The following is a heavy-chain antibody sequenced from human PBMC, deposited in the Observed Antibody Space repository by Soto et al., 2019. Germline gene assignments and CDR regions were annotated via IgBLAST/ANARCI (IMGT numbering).Heavy chain of an antibody. CDR2: IRSKANSYAT. V-gene: IGHV3-73*02. CDR3: TRLPGTPPRNWFDP. J-gene: IGHJ5*02. CDR1: GFTFSGSA. D-gene: IGHD1-1*01. Sequence: EVQLVESGGGLVQPGGSLKLSCAASGFTFSGSAMHWVRQASGKGLEWVGRIRSKANSYATAYAASVKGRFTISRDDSKNTAYLQMNSLKTEDTAVYYCTRLPGTPPRNWFDPWGQGTLVTVSS.